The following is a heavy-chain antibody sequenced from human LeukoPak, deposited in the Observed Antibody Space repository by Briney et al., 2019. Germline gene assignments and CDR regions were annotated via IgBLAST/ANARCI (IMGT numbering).Heavy chain of an antibody. Sequence: GESLKISCAASGFTFSDYYMTWIRQAPGKGLEWVSYISSTGVYTNYADSVKGRFTISRDNAKNSLYLQVNSLRAEDTAEYYCARARVNFWSGSYHVAAPADYWGQGTLVTVSS. CDR1: GFTFSDYY. CDR2: ISSTGVYT. V-gene: IGHV3-11*06. J-gene: IGHJ4*02. CDR3: ARARVNFWSGSYHVAAPADY. D-gene: IGHD3-3*01.